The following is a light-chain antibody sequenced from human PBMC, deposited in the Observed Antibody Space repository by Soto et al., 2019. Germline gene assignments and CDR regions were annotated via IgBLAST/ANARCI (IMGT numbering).Light chain of an antibody. J-gene: IGKJ1*01. Sequence: EVVLTQSPGTLSLSPGERATLSCRASQSISSSFLAWYQQKPGQAPRLLMYGASIRATGITDRFSGSGSGTDLTLSISRLETEDCAVYYCQQYDSSRMFGQGTKVEIK. CDR2: GAS. CDR3: QQYDSSRM. CDR1: QSISSSF. V-gene: IGKV3-20*01.